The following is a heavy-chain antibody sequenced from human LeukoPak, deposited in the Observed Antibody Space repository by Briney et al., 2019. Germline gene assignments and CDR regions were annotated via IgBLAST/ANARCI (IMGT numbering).Heavy chain of an antibody. CDR3: ARAYRDAFDI. CDR1: GFTFNTYS. V-gene: IGHV3-48*03. Sequence: GGSLRLSCVASGFTFNTYSMHWVRQAPGKGLEWVSYITSSGSAMYYADSVKGRLTISRDNAKNSLYLQINSLRAEDTAVYYCARAYRDAFDIWGQGTMVTVSS. CDR2: ITSSGSAM. J-gene: IGHJ3*02. D-gene: IGHD3-16*02.